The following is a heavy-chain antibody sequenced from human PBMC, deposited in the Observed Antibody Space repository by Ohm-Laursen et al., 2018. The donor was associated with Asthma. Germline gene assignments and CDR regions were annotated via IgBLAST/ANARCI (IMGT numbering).Heavy chain of an antibody. V-gene: IGHV3-33*01. J-gene: IGHJ4*02. Sequence: SLRLSCSASGFTFSSYGMHWVRQAPGKGLEWVAIIWYDGSNKYYADSVKGRFTISRDNSKNTLYLQMNSLRAEDTAVYYCARDSLKRVVAAATDYWGQGTLVTVSS. D-gene: IGHD2-15*01. CDR3: ARDSLKRVVAAATDY. CDR1: GFTFSSYG. CDR2: IWYDGSNK.